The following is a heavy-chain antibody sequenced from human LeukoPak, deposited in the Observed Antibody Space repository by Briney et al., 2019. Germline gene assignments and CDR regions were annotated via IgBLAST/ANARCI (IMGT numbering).Heavy chain of an antibody. CDR2: IKSKTDGGTT. Sequence: GGSLRLSCAASVFTLSDAWVTWVRQVPGKGLEWVGRIKSKTDGGTTDYAAPVKGRFTISRDDSKNTLYLQMNSLKTEDTAVYYCTTRVPALDYWGQGTLVTVSS. V-gene: IGHV3-15*01. J-gene: IGHJ4*02. CDR3: TTRVPALDY. D-gene: IGHD2-2*01. CDR1: VFTLSDAW.